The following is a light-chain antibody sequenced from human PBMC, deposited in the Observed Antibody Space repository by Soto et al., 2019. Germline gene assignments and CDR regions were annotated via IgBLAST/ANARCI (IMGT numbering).Light chain of an antibody. Sequence: AIQMTQSPSSLSASVGDRVIITCRASQAIRNDLGWYQQKPGKAPKLLIYTASTLQSGVPSRFSGSGSGADFTLTIRSLQPEDFAVYYCQQYNNWPPITFGQGTRLEIK. J-gene: IGKJ5*01. CDR3: QQYNNWPPIT. CDR1: QAIRND. V-gene: IGKV1-6*01. CDR2: TAS.